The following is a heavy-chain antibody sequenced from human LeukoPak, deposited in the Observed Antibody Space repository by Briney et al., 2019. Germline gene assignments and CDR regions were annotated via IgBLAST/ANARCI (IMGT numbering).Heavy chain of an antibody. J-gene: IGHJ6*03. CDR2: ITPFSGNT. Sequence: ASVKVSCKASGYTFTYRYLHWVRQAPGQALEWMEWITPFSGNTNYAQKFQDRVTISRDRSMSTPYMELSSLRSEDTAMSFCARGGADIDVVPAPTPFDYYYMDVWGKGTTVTVSS. CDR3: ARGGADIDVVPAPTPFDYYYMDV. D-gene: IGHD2-2*01. V-gene: IGHV1-45*02. CDR1: GYTFTYRY.